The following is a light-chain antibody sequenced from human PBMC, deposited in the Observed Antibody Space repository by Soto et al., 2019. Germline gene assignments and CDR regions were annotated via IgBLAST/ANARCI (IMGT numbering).Light chain of an antibody. J-gene: IGKJ1*01. CDR2: GAS. Sequence: IGLTQSPATLSLTPGESATLSCRASQSVSTYLAWYQQKPGQAPRLLIYGASTRATGIPARFSGSGSGTEFTLTISSLQSEDFAVYYCQQYNNWPRTFGQGTKVDIK. CDR3: QQYNNWPRT. V-gene: IGKV3-15*01. CDR1: QSVSTY.